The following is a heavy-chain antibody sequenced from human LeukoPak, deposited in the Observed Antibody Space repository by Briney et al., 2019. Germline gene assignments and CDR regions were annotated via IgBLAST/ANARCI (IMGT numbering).Heavy chain of an antibody. J-gene: IGHJ6*03. V-gene: IGHV4-39*07. CDR3: ARASIAAAEYYYYYYMDV. CDR1: GGSISSSSYY. Sequence: SETLSLTCTVSGGSISSSSYYWGWIRQPPGKGLEWIGSIYYSGSTYYNPSLKSRVTISVDTSKNHFSLKLSSVTAADTAVYYCARASIAAAEYYYYYYMDVWGKGTTVTVSS. CDR2: IYYSGST. D-gene: IGHD6-13*01.